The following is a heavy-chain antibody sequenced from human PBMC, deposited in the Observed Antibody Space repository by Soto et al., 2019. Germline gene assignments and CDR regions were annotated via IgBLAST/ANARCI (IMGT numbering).Heavy chain of an antibody. J-gene: IGHJ4*02. CDR1: GFIFSDHY. CDR3: ARAEDYGGHWAVHY. Sequence: PGGSLRLSCAASGFIFSDHYMDWVRQAPGKGLEWVGRIRNRANRYTTEYAASVRGRFSISRDDSESSLYLQMNSLKTEDTAVYYCARAEDYGGHWAVHYWGQGTLVTVSS. V-gene: IGHV3-72*01. CDR2: IRNRANRYTT. D-gene: IGHD4-17*01.